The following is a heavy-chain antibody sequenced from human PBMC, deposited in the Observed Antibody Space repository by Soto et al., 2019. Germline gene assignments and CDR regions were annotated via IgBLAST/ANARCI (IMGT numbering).Heavy chain of an antibody. CDR3: ARYRREAVAGYTLDN. Sequence: PSETLSLTCTVAGGSISSNYWTWIRQPPGKGLEWIGYVYNSGSTNYNPSLKSRVTISEDTSKSQFSLKVNSMTAADTAVYYCARYRREAVAGYTLDNWGQGILVTVSS. CDR1: GGSISSNY. V-gene: IGHV4-59*01. D-gene: IGHD6-13*01. J-gene: IGHJ4*02. CDR2: VYNSGST.